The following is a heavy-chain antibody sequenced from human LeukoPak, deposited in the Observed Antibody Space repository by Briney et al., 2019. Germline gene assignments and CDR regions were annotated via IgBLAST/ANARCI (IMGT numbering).Heavy chain of an antibody. CDR1: GGSFSGYY. J-gene: IGHJ4*02. Sequence: SETLSLTCAVCGGSFSGYYWCWIRQPPGKGLEWIGEINHSGSTNYNPSLKSRVTISVDTSKNRFSLRLNSVTAADTAVYYCARAYFGSGYYHLDHWGQGTLVTVSS. V-gene: IGHV4-34*01. CDR2: INHSGST. CDR3: ARAYFGSGYYHLDH. D-gene: IGHD3-10*01.